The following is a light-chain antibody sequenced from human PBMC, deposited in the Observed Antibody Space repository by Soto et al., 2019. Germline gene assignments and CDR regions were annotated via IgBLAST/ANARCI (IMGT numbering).Light chain of an antibody. CDR1: ESVSSN. CDR3: QQYNNWPPSII. CDR2: GAS. J-gene: IGKJ5*01. Sequence: VMKSSPATLSVSPGARAPLSGRASESVSSNLAWYQQSPGQAPRILIYGASTRATDTPVRFRGSGSGTEFTLTISRLQSEDFAVYYCQQYNNWPPSIIFGQGTRLEIK. V-gene: IGKV3-15*01.